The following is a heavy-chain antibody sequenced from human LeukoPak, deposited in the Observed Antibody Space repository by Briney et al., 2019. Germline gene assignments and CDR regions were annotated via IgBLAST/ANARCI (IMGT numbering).Heavy chain of an antibody. D-gene: IGHD6-6*01. CDR1: GYTFTGYY. V-gene: IGHV1-2*02. Sequence: GASVKVSCKASGYTFTGYYMHWVRQAPGQGLEWMGWINPNSGGTNYAQKFQGRVTMTRDTSISTAYMELSRLRSDDTAVYYCARVNARIAARRNAFDIWGQGTMVTVSS. J-gene: IGHJ3*02. CDR3: ARVNARIAARRNAFDI. CDR2: INPNSGGT.